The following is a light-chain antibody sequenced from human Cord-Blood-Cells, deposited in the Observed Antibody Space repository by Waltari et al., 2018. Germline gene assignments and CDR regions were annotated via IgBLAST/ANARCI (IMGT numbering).Light chain of an antibody. CDR3: QQSYSTPPWT. J-gene: IGKJ1*01. CDR1: QSIISY. CDR2: AAS. V-gene: IGKV1-39*01. Sequence: DIQFSQSPSSLSASVGDRVTITCRASQSIISYLNWYQQKPGKAPKLLIYAASSLQSGVPSRFRGSGSGTDFTLTISSLQPEDFATYYCQQSYSTPPWTFGQGTKVEIK.